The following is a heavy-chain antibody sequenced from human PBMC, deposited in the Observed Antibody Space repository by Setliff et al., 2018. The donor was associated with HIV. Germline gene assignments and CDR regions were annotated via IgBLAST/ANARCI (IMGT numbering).Heavy chain of an antibody. CDR3: ARPIILSVIDGMDV. J-gene: IGHJ6*02. Sequence: SETLSLTCAVFGESFSGYYWSWIRQPPGKGLEWIGEINHSGNTNYNPSLKSRVTISIDTSKNQFSLKLSSVTAADTAVYYCARPIILSVIDGMDVWGQGTKVTVS. D-gene: IGHD2-21*01. V-gene: IGHV4-34*01. CDR2: INHSGNT. CDR1: GESFSGYY.